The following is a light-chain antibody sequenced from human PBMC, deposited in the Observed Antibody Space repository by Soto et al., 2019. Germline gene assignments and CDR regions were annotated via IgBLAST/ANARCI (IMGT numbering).Light chain of an antibody. CDR2: VNSGGSH. CDR1: SGHSNYA. Sequence: QAVVTQSPSASASLGALVKLTCTLSSGHSNYAIAWHQQQPEKGPRYLMKVNSGGSHIKGDGIPDRFSGSSSGAERYLFISSLQSEDEADYYCQTWGTGSAIVVFGGGTQLTVL. V-gene: IGLV4-69*01. CDR3: QTWGTGSAIVV. J-gene: IGLJ7*01.